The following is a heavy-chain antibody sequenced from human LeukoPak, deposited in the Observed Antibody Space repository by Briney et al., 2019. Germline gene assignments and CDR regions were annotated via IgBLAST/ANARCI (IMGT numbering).Heavy chain of an antibody. CDR3: ARVDRGGPRFGGTKVTY. V-gene: IGHV4-39*07. CDR1: GGSISSSSYY. Sequence: PSETLSLTCTVSGGSISSSSYYWGWIRQPPGKGLEWIGSIYYSGSTYYNPSLKSRVTISVDTSKNQFSLKLSSVTAADTAVYYCARVDRGGPRFGGTKVTYWGQGTLVTVSS. J-gene: IGHJ4*02. D-gene: IGHD3-16*01. CDR2: IYYSGST.